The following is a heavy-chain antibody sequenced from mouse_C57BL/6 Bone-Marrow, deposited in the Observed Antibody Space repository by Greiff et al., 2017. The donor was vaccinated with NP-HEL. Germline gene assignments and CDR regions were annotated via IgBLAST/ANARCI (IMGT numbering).Heavy chain of an antibody. J-gene: IGHJ1*03. Sequence: EVMLVESGGGLVQPGGSMKLSCVASGFTFSNYWMNWVRQSPEKGLEWVAQIRLKSDNYATHYAESVKGRFTISRDDSKSSVYLQMNNLRAEDTGIYYCTGLGPSYFWYFDVWGTGTTVTVSS. CDR2: IRLKSDNYAT. CDR1: GFTFSNYW. D-gene: IGHD2-10*02. V-gene: IGHV6-3*01. CDR3: TGLGPSYFWYFDV.